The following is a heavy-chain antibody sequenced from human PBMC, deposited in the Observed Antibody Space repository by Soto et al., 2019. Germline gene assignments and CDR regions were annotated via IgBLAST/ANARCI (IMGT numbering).Heavy chain of an antibody. D-gene: IGHD3-10*02. J-gene: IGHJ3*02. V-gene: IGHV4-31*01. Sequence: QVQLQESGPGLVKPSQTLSLTCIVSGGSISSGGYYWSWIRQQPGKGLEWIGYICYSGGTYYNPSLVTLPTISVDTSKNRFSLNLNSVTGADTAVYYCARDRCSGGDAFDIWGQGTTVTVSS. CDR1: GGSISSGGYY. CDR3: ARDRCSGGDAFDI. CDR2: ICYSGGT.